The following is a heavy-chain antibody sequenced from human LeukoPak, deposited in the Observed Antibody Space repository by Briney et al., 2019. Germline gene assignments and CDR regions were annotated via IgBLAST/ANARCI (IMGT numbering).Heavy chain of an antibody. CDR2: IYPGDSDT. CDR1: GCSSSCNG. Sequence: GESLKISCKCSGCSSSCNGIVWVRQMPGKGLEWMGIIYPGDSDTRYSPSFQGQVTISVDRSISTAYLQWSSLKASDTAMYYCARPPFIWGQGTMVTVSS. CDR3: ARPPFI. V-gene: IGHV5-51*01. J-gene: IGHJ3*02.